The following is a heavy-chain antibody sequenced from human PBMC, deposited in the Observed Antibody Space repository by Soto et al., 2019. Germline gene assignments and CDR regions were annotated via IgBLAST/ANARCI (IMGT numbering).Heavy chain of an antibody. V-gene: IGHV3-33*01. J-gene: IGHJ6*03. CDR2: IWYDGSNK. D-gene: IGHD6-13*01. Sequence: GGSLRLSCAASGFTFSSYGMHWVRQAPGKGLEWVAVIWYDGSNKYYADSVKGRFTISRDNSKNTLYLQMNSLRAEDTAVYYCARDRGGSSWPSHYYYMDVWGKGTTVTVSS. CDR3: ARDRGGSSWPSHYYYMDV. CDR1: GFTFSSYG.